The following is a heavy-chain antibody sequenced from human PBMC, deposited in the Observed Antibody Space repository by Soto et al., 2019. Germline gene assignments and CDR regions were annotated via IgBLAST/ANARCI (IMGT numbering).Heavy chain of an antibody. CDR3: ARAGLGDGSDY. V-gene: IGHV4-61*01. D-gene: IGHD1-26*01. CDR2: IYYSGST. Sequence: TLEILSLTCTVSGGSVSSGSCYWSWIRQPPGKGLEWIGYIYYSGSTKYNPSLKSRVTISVDTSKNQFSLKLSSVTAADTAVYYCARAGLGDGSDYWGQGTLVTVSS. CDR1: GGSVSSGSCY. J-gene: IGHJ4*02.